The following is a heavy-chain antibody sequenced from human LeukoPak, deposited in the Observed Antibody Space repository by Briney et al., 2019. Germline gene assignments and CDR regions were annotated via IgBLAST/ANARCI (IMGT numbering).Heavy chain of an antibody. CDR2: ISSSSSKI. J-gene: IGHJ6*02. Sequence: GGSLRLSCTASGFTFTSCAMNWVRQAPGKGLEWVSYISSSSSKIDYADSVKGRFTVSRDNGKNSLYLQMNSLTAEDTAVYYCAKDLQSARGNSRDYYYGMDVWGQGTTVTVSS. CDR3: AKDLQSARGNSRDYYYGMDV. V-gene: IGHV3-48*01. CDR1: GFTFTSCA. D-gene: IGHD4-23*01.